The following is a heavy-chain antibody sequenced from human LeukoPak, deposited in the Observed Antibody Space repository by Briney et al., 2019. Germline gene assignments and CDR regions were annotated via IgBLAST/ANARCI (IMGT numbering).Heavy chain of an antibody. CDR3: ARSVDSSGWFDGFDV. V-gene: IGHV6-1*01. CDR2: TYYKSQWYN. D-gene: IGHD6-19*01. CDR1: GDSVSSNSGA. Sequence: SQTLSLTCAISGDSVSSNSGAWNWIRQSPSRGLEWLGRTYYKSQWYNDYSVSVKSRITISPDTSKNQFSLQLNSVSPEDTAVYYCARSVDSSGWFDGFDVWGQGTTVVVSS. J-gene: IGHJ6*02.